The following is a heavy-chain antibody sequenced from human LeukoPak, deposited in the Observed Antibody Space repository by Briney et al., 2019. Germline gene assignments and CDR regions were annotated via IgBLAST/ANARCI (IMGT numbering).Heavy chain of an antibody. D-gene: IGHD2-21*01. V-gene: IGHV4-4*02. CDR3: ARHLAGHFGGFYFDY. CDR1: GGSLSTTSW. Sequence: PSETLSLTCAVSGGSLSTTSWWVWLRQPPGKGLEWIGTIYYSGSTHYNPSLKSRVTISVDTSKNQFSLKLNSVTAADTAVYYCARHLAGHFGGFYFDYWGQGTLVTVSS. CDR2: IYYSGST. J-gene: IGHJ4*02.